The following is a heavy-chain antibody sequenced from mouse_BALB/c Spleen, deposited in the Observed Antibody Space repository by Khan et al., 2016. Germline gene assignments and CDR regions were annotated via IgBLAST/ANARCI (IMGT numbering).Heavy chain of an antibody. CDR1: GYSITSGYY. CDR3: ARGGDYFFDY. V-gene: IGHV3-6*02. CDR2: ISNDGSN. J-gene: IGHJ2*01. Sequence: EVQLQESGPGLVKPSQSLSLTCSVTGYSITSGYYWNWIRQFPGNKLEWMGYISNDGSNNYNPSLKNRISITRDTSKNQFFLKLNSVTTEDTATXYCARGGDYFFDYWGQGTTLTVSS.